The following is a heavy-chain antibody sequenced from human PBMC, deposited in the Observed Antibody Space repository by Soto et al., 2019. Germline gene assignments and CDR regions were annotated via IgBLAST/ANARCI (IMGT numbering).Heavy chain of an antibody. D-gene: IGHD3-10*01. CDR1: GGSISSGGYY. CDR2: IYYSGST. J-gene: IGHJ6*02. V-gene: IGHV4-31*03. CDR3: ARDAGYYGSGSYINTYYYYGMDV. Sequence: SETLSLTCTVSGGSISSGGYYWSWIRQHPGKGLEWIGYIYYSGSTYYNPSLKSRVTISVDTSKNQFSLKLSSVTAADTAVYYCARDAGYYGSGSYINTYYYYGMDVWGQGTTVTVSS.